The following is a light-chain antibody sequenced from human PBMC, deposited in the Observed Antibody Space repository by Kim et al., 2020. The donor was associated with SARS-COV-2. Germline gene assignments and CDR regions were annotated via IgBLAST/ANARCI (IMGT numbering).Light chain of an antibody. Sequence: TSCSPSSSSIATNYIQRCHQRPGSTATIIIIYDNQKPSGVPDRLSGAIEKSSNSASLPTSALKTEDDAEYYCQSYDDSNHIVFGGGTQLTVL. J-gene: IGLJ2*01. CDR1: SSSIATNY. CDR2: YDN. CDR3: QSYDDSNHIV. V-gene: IGLV6-57*01.